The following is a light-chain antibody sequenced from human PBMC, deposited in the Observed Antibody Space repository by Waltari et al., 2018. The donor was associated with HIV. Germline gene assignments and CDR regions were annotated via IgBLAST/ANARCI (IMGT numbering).Light chain of an antibody. Sequence: NFMLTQPHSVSESPGKTVTISCTRSSGSIASTYVPWYQQRPGRAPTTVIYEDKQRPSGVPDRFSGSIDSSSNSASLTISGLKTEDEADYYCQSYDSTNRVFGGGTKLTVL. V-gene: IGLV6-57*03. J-gene: IGLJ3*02. CDR3: QSYDSTNRV. CDR1: SGSIASTY. CDR2: EDK.